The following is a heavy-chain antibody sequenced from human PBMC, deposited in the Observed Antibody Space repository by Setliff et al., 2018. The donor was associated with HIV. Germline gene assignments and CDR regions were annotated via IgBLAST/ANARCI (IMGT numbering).Heavy chain of an antibody. J-gene: IGHJ3*02. CDR3: ARGMLRSSWYAHHDAFDI. D-gene: IGHD6-13*01. Sequence: PETLSLTCTVSGGSISSYYWSWIRQPPGKGLEWIGYIYYSGSTNYNPSLKSRVTISVDTSKNQFSLKLSSVTAADTAVYYCARGMLRSSWYAHHDAFDIWGQGTMVTVSS. CDR1: GGSISSYY. CDR2: IYYSGST. V-gene: IGHV4-59*01.